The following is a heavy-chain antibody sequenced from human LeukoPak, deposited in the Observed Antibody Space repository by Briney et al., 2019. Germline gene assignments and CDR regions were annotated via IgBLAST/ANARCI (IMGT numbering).Heavy chain of an antibody. CDR2: ISGSGGST. D-gene: IGHD3-3*01. CDR1: GFTFSSYA. Sequence: PGGSLRLSCAASGFTFSSYAMGWVRQAPGKGLEWVSAISGSGGSTYYADSVKGRFTISRDNSKNTLYPQMNSLRAEDTAVYYCAKDIPYYDFWSGSRYFDYWGQGTLVTVSS. V-gene: IGHV3-23*01. CDR3: AKDIPYYDFWSGSRYFDY. J-gene: IGHJ4*02.